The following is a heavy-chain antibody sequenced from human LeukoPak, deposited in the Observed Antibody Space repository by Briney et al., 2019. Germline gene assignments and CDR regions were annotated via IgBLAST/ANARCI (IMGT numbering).Heavy chain of an antibody. CDR2: IIPIFGTA. J-gene: IGHJ3*02. V-gene: IGHV1-69*06. CDR1: GGTFNSNA. CDR3: AREKPPGNDAFDI. Sequence: AVTVSFKASGGTFNSNAISWVRQARGQGLEWMGGIIPIFGTANYAQKFQGRVTITADKSTSTAYMELSSLRSEDTAVYYCAREKPPGNDAFDIWGQGTMVTVSS. D-gene: IGHD3-10*01.